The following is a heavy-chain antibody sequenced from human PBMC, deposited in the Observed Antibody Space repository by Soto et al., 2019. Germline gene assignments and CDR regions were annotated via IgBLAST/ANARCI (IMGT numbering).Heavy chain of an antibody. CDR2: IYSGGST. V-gene: IGHV3-53*01. CDR3: ARAKASNYGMDV. J-gene: IGHJ6*04. CDR1: GFTVSSNY. Sequence: EVQLVEAGGGLIQPGGSLRLSCAASGFTVSSNYMSWVRQAPGKGLEWVSVIYSGGSTYYADSVKGRFIISRDNSKNTLYLQMNGLRAEDTAVYYCARAKASNYGMDVWGKVTTVTVSS.